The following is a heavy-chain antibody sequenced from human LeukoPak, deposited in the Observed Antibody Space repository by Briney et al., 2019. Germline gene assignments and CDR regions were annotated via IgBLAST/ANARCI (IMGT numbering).Heavy chain of an antibody. CDR3: ARGPLVPAATFDY. D-gene: IGHD2-2*01. CDR2: INPNSGGT. Sequence: GASVKVSCKASGYTFTGYYTHWVRQAPGQGLEWMGWINPNSGGTNYAQKFQGRVTMTRDTSISTAYMELSRLRSDDTAVYYCARGPLVPAATFDYWGQGTLVTVSS. V-gene: IGHV1-2*02. J-gene: IGHJ4*02. CDR1: GYTFTGYY.